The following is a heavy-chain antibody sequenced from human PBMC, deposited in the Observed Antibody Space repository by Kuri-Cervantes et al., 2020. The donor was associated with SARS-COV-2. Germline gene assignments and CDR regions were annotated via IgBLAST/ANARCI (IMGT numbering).Heavy chain of an antibody. D-gene: IGHD1-26*01. J-gene: IGHJ4*02. CDR2: ISSSSSTI. Sequence: GESLKISCAASGFTFSSYSMNWVRQAPGKGLEWVSSISSSSSTIYYADSVKGRFTISRDNAKNSLYLQMDSLRDEDTAVYYCARDIGGYFDYWGQGTLVTVSS. CDR3: ARDIGGYFDY. CDR1: GFTFSSYS. V-gene: IGHV3-48*02.